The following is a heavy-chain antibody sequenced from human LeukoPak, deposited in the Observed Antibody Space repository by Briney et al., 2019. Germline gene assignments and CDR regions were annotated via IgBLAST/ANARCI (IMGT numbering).Heavy chain of an antibody. CDR1: GGSFSGYY. J-gene: IGHJ5*02. D-gene: IGHD6-19*01. V-gene: IGHV4-34*01. CDR3: ARDGPFEAVAGGASWFDP. Sequence: SETLSLTCAVYGGSFSGYYWSWIRPPPGKGLEWIWEINHSGGTNYNPSLKSRVTISVDTSKNQFSLKLRSVTPDDTAVYYCARDGPFEAVAGGASWFDPWGQGTLVTVSS. CDR2: INHSGGT.